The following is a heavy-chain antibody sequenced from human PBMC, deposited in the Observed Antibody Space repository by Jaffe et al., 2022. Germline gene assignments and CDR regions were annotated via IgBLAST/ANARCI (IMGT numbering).Heavy chain of an antibody. V-gene: IGHV4-4*02. Sequence: QVQLQESGPGLVEPSGTLALTCTVSGGAISSRNFWSWVRQPPGKGLEWIGEIYHTGTTNYNPSLESRVSISVDKSKNQLSLKLTSVTAADTAVYFCARDWWGRVSECSGGECPDYWGQGTLVTVSS. CDR2: IYHTGTT. D-gene: IGHD2-8*02. J-gene: IGHJ4*02. CDR3: ARDWWGRVSECSGGECPDY. CDR1: GGAISSRNF.